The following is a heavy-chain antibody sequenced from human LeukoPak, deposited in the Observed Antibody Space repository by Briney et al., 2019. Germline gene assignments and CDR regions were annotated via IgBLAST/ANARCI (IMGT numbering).Heavy chain of an antibody. D-gene: IGHD3-3*01. CDR1: GGSISSSSYY. J-gene: IGHJ6*03. CDR2: IYYSGST. Sequence: SETLSLTCTVSGGSISSSSYYWGWIRQPPGKGLEWIGSIYYSGSTYYNPSLKSRVTISVDTSKNQFSLKLSSVTAADTAVYYCARGKRGPYDFWSGYRLWAEDYYYMDVWGKGTTVTVSS. V-gene: IGHV4-39*07. CDR3: ARGKRGPYDFWSGYRLWAEDYYYMDV.